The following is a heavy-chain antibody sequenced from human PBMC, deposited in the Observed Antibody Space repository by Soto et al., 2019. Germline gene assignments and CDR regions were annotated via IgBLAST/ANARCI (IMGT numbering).Heavy chain of an antibody. V-gene: IGHV3-30*18. CDR2: ISYDGSNK. CDR3: ANWNYENGMDV. J-gene: IGHJ6*02. Sequence: GGSLRLSCAASGFTFSSYGMHWVRQAPGKGLEWVAVISYDGSNKYYADSVKGRLTISRDNSKNTLYLQMNSLRAEDTAVYYCANWNYENGMDVWGQGTTVTVSS. D-gene: IGHD1-7*01. CDR1: GFTFSSYG.